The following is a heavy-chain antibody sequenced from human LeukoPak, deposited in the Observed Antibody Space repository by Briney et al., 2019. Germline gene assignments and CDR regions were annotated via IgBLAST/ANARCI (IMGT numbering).Heavy chain of an antibody. CDR2: IIPIFGTA. V-gene: IGHV1-69*06. CDR1: GGTFSSYA. D-gene: IGHD5-18*01. Sequence: GASVKVSCKASGGTFSSYAISWVRQAPGQGLEWMGGIIPIFGTANYAQKFQGRVTITADKSTSTAYMELSSLRSEDTAVYYCARVDTAMGTNIDYWGQGTLVTVSS. CDR3: ARVDTAMGTNIDY. J-gene: IGHJ4*02.